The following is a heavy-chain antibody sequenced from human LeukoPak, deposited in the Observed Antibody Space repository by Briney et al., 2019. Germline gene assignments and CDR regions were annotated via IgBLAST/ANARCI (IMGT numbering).Heavy chain of an antibody. D-gene: IGHD3-10*01. J-gene: IGHJ4*02. CDR2: IYHSRST. V-gene: IGHV4-4*02. CDR3: ARETYYYGSGSTRPHTIPDY. Sequence: PSETLSLTCAISGRSISSTHWWSCVRQPPGKGLACIGEIYHSRSTNYNPSLKHRVTISVHKSKNQFSLKLSSVTAADTAVYYCARETYYYGSGSTRPHTIPDYWGQGTLVTVSS. CDR1: GRSISSTHW.